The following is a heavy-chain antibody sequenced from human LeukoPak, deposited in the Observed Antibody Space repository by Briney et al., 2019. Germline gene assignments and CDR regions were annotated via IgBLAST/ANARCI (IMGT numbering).Heavy chain of an antibody. D-gene: IGHD6-13*01. Sequence: PGGSLRLSCAASGFTFSSYWMSWVRQAPGKGLEWVANIKQDGSEKYYVDSVKGRFTISRDNAKNSLYLQMNSLRAEDTGVYYCARDTWYSNSWLHAFDIWGQGTMVTVSS. J-gene: IGHJ3*02. V-gene: IGHV3-7*01. CDR2: IKQDGSEK. CDR3: ARDTWYSNSWLHAFDI. CDR1: GFTFSSYW.